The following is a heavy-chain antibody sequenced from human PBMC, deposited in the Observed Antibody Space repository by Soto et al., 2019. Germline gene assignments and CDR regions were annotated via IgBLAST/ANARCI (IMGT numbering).Heavy chain of an antibody. D-gene: IGHD2-8*02. CDR3: ARGPRGIYGNDQ. CDR1: GFTFSNDW. V-gene: IGHV3-74*01. J-gene: IGHJ5*02. CDR2: INMDGSRT. Sequence: GGSLRLSCAASGFTFSNDWMHWVRQAAGKGLVWVSRINMDGSRTNYADSVRGRFTISRDNAKNTVYLQMNSLRAEDMAVYYCARGPRGIYGNDQWGQGAPVTVSS.